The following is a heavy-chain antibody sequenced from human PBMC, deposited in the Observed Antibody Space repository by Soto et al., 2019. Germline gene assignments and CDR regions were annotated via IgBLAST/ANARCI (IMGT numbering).Heavy chain of an antibody. V-gene: IGHV3-30*18. CDR3: AKDARVRGVDYYYCSYGMDV. D-gene: IGHD3-10*01. J-gene: IGHJ6*01. CDR2: ISYDGSNK. Sequence: QVQLVESGGGVVQPGRSLRLSCAASGFTFSSYGMHWVRQAPGKGLEWVAVISYDGSNKYYADSVKGRFTITRDNSKKTLELQMNSLGAEDTAVYYCAKDARVRGVDYYYCSYGMDVWGQGTTVTVSS. CDR1: GFTFSSYG.